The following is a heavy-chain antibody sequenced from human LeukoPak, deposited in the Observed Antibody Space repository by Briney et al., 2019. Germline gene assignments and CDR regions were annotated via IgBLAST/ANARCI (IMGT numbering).Heavy chain of an antibody. CDR1: GFTFDDYA. J-gene: IGHJ6*02. V-gene: IGHV3-9*01. Sequence: GGSLRLSCAASGFTFDDYAMHWVRQAPGRGLEWVSGISWNSGTIGYADSVKGRFTISRDNAKNSPYLQMNSLRAEDTALYYCAKDNAYGDAFYYGMDVWGQGTTVTVSS. CDR3: AKDNAYGDAFYYGMDV. CDR2: ISWNSGTI. D-gene: IGHD4-17*01.